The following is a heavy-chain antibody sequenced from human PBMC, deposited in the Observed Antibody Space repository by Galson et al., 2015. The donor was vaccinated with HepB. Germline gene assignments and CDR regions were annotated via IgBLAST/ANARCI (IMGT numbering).Heavy chain of an antibody. J-gene: IGHJ5*02. D-gene: IGHD6-25*01. V-gene: IGHV3-11*01. CDR3: ARAALGWFDP. CDR1: TFIFSAYS. CDR2: ICISYNII. Sequence: SLRLSCAASTFIFSAYSMNWVRQAPGKGLEWISYICISYNIIYYADSVKGRFTISRDNVKNSLYLQMNILRAEDTAVYYCARAALGWFDPWGQGTLVTVSS.